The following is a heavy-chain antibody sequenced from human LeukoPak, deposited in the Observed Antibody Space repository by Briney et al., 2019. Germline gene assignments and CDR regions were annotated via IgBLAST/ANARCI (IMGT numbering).Heavy chain of an antibody. CDR2: ISYDGSNK. CDR3: AKDKGSWPLYPIDY. J-gene: IGHJ4*02. V-gene: IGHV3-30*04. D-gene: IGHD6-13*01. Sequence: PGGSLRLSCAASRFTFSSYAMHWVRQAPGKGLEWVAVISYDGSNKYYADSVKGRFTISRDNSKNTLYLQMNSLRAEDTAVYYCAKDKGSWPLYPIDYWGQGTLVTVSS. CDR1: RFTFSSYA.